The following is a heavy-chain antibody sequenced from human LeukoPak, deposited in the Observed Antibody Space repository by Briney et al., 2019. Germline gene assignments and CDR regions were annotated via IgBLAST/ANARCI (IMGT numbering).Heavy chain of an antibody. D-gene: IGHD5-18*01. J-gene: IGHJ4*02. CDR3: ARDLGYSYGVMATISLCFDY. CDR2: INPNSGDT. Sequence: ASVKVSCKASGYTFTGYYMHWVRQAPGQGLEWMGWINPNSGDTNYAQKFQGRVIMTRDTSISTAYMELSRLRSDDTAVYYCARDLGYSYGVMATISLCFDYWGQGTLVTVSS. CDR1: GYTFTGYY. V-gene: IGHV1-2*02.